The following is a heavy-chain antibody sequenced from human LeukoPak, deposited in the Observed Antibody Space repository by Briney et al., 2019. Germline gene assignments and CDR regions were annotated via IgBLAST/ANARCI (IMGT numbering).Heavy chain of an antibody. CDR3: ARDKYAVADGGKYDY. V-gene: IGHV5-51*01. D-gene: IGHD6-19*01. Sequence: GESLKISCKGSGYSFTSYWIGWERQMPGKGLEWMGIIYPGDSDTRYSPSFQGQVTISADKSISTAYLQWSSLKASDTAMYYCARDKYAVADGGKYDYWGQGTLVTVSS. CDR1: GYSFTSYW. J-gene: IGHJ4*02. CDR2: IYPGDSDT.